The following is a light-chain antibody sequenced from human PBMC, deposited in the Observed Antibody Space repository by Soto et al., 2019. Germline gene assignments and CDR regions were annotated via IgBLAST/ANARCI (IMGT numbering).Light chain of an antibody. J-gene: IGLJ1*01. CDR2: DVS. CDR1: SSDVGGYNY. Sequence: QSVLTQPASVSGSPGQSITISCTGTSSDVGGYNYVFWYQQHPGKAPKLMIYDVSNRPSGVSNRFSGSKSGDTASLTISWLQAEDEADYYCTSYTTSNTYVFGNGTKVTVL. CDR3: TSYTTSNTYV. V-gene: IGLV2-14*03.